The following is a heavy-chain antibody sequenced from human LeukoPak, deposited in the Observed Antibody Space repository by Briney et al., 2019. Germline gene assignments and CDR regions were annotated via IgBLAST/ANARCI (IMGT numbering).Heavy chain of an antibody. V-gene: IGHV4-34*01. CDR1: GGSFSGYY. CDR3: ARLVPAANDY. CDR2: INHSGST. D-gene: IGHD2-2*01. Sequence: SETLSLTCAVYGGSFSGYYWSWIRQPPGKGLEWIGEINHSGSTNYNPSLKSQVTISVDTSKNQFSLELSSVTAADTAVYYCARLVPAANDYWGQGTLVTVSS. J-gene: IGHJ4*02.